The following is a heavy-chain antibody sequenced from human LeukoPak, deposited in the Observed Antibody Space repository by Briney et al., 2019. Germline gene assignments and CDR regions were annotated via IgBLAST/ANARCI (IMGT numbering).Heavy chain of an antibody. V-gene: IGHV3-53*01. Sequence: GGSLRLSCAASGFTVSSNYMSWVRQAPGKGLEWVSVIYSGGSTYYADSVKGRFTISRDNSKNTLYLQMNSLRAEDTAVYYCARDNAAAAGTDYFDYWGQGTLVTVSS. J-gene: IGHJ4*02. CDR3: ARDNAAAAGTDYFDY. D-gene: IGHD6-13*01. CDR2: IYSGGST. CDR1: GFTVSSNY.